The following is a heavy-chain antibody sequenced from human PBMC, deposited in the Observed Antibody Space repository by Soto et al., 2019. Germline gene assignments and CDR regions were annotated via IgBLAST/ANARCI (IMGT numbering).Heavy chain of an antibody. Sequence: QVQLVQSGAEVKKPGSSVKVSCKASGGTFSSYTISWVRQAPGQGLEWMGRIIPILGIANYAQKFQGRVTITAAKSTSTAYMELSSLRSEDTAVYYCAGVSGYSYGHGDYWGQGTLVTVSS. D-gene: IGHD5-18*01. J-gene: IGHJ4*02. CDR3: AGVSGYSYGHGDY. CDR1: GGTFSSYT. CDR2: IIPILGIA. V-gene: IGHV1-69*02.